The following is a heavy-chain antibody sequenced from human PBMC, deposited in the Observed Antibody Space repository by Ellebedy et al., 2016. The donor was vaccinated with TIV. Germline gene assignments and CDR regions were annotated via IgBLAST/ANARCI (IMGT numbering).Heavy chain of an antibody. CDR3: ARSRSSGWLHTPDY. V-gene: IGHV1-46*04. CDR2: INPSGGST. Sequence: AASVKVSCKASGYTFSSFFMHWVRQAPGQGLEWMGIINPSGGSTTYTQKLQGRVTMPRDTSTRTVYMELSSLRSEDTAVYYCARSRSSGWLHTPDYWGQGTLVTVSS. CDR1: GYTFSSFF. J-gene: IGHJ4*02. D-gene: IGHD6-19*01.